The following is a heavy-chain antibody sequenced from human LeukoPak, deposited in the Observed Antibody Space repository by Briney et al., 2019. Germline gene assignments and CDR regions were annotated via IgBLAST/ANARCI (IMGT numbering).Heavy chain of an antibody. V-gene: IGHV1-69*05. CDR1: GGTFSNYA. D-gene: IGHD3-3*01. J-gene: IGHJ4*02. Sequence: ASVKVSCKASGGTFSNYAINWVRQAPGQGLEWMGGITPIFGTANYAQKFQGSVTMTRDTYPSTVYMELSRLRSEETAVYYCARGPYYDFWSGISGTLFDYWGQGTLVTVSS. CDR2: ITPIFGTA. CDR3: ARGPYYDFWSGISGTLFDY.